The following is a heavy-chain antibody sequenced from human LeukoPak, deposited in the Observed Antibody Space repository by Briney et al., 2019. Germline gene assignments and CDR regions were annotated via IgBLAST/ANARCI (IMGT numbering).Heavy chain of an antibody. CDR3: ARGAYYGSGSYSKGPYYFDY. J-gene: IGHJ4*02. D-gene: IGHD3-10*01. CDR2: INHSGST. V-gene: IGHV4-34*01. CDR1: GGSFSGYY. Sequence: SETLSLTCAVYGGSFSGYYWSWIRQPPGKGLEWIGEINHSGSTNYNPSLKSRVTISVDTSKNQFSLKLSSVTAADTAVYYCARGAYYGSGSYSKGPYYFDYWGQGTLVTVSS.